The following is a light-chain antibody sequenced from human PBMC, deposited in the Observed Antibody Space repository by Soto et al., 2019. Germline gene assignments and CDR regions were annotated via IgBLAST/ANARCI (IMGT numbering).Light chain of an antibody. J-gene: IGKJ2*01. CDR3: QQYGTSPMYT. Sequence: EIVLTQSPGTLSLSPGERATLSCRASQTVSSARLAWFQQKPGQAPRLLIYGASSRAPGIPDRFSGSGSETDFTLTITRLEPEDFAVYYCQQYGTSPMYTFGQGTKLEI. CDR2: GAS. V-gene: IGKV3-20*01. CDR1: QTVSSAR.